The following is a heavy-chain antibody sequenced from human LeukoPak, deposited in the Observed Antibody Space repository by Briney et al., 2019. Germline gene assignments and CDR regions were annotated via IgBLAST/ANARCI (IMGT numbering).Heavy chain of an antibody. CDR2: IYHSGST. J-gene: IGHJ6*02. V-gene: IGHV4-38-2*02. D-gene: IGHD3-22*01. CDR1: GYSISSGYY. Sequence: NPSETLSPTCTVSGYSISSGYYWGWIRQPPGKGLEWIGSIYHSGSTYYNPSLKSRVTISVDTSKNQFSLKLSSVTAADTAVYYCARDLGDNSGYYTAYYGLDVWGQGTTVTVSS. CDR3: ARDLGDNSGYYTAYYGLDV.